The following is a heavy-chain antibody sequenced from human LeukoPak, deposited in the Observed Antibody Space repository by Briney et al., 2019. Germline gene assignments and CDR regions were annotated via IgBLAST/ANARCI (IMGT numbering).Heavy chain of an antibody. V-gene: IGHV3-48*03. J-gene: IGHJ4*02. CDR3: AKDHTTSYYYDSSGYDY. Sequence: GGSLRLSCAASGFIFSSYEMNWVRQAPGKGLEWVSYISSSGSTIYYADSVKGRFTISRDNAKNALYLQMNSLRAEDTAVYYCAKDHTTSYYYDSSGYDYWGQGTLVTVSS. CDR2: ISSSGSTI. CDR1: GFIFSSYE. D-gene: IGHD3-22*01.